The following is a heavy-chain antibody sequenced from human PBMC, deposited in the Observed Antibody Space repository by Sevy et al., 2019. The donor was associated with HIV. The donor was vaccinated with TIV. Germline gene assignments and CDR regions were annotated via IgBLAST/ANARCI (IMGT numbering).Heavy chain of an antibody. J-gene: IGHJ4*02. V-gene: IGHV3-23*01. CDR1: GFTFTNYA. Sequence: GGSLRLSCAASGFTFTNYAMSWVRQAPGKGLECVSGINNSGGSTYYADSVKGRFTISRDNSKNTLYLQMNSLRAEDTAVYYCAKAPPTRITPRPGGFNYFDYWGQGTLVTVSS. CDR3: AKAPPTRITPRPGGFNYFDY. CDR2: INNSGGST. D-gene: IGHD6-6*01.